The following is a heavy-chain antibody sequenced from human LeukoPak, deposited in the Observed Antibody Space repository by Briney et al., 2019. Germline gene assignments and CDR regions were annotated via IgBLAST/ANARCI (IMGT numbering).Heavy chain of an antibody. CDR2: IYYSGST. CDR3: ARHWDLIGALDY. CDR1: GGSISSSSYY. V-gene: IGHV4-39*07. J-gene: IGHJ4*02. D-gene: IGHD1-26*01. Sequence: KASETLSLTCTVSGGSISSSSYYWGWIRQPPGKGLEWIGSIYYSGSTYYNPSLKSRVTISVDTSKNQFSLKLSSVTAADTAVYYCARHWDLIGALDYWGQGTLVTDSS.